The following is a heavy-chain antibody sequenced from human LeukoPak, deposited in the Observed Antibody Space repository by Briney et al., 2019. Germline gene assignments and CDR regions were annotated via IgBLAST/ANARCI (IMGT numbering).Heavy chain of an antibody. D-gene: IGHD1-26*01. CDR1: GFNVSTNY. CDR2: ISSSGSTI. V-gene: IGHV3-11*04. J-gene: IGHJ3*02. Sequence: PGGSLRLSCAASGFNVSTNYMSWVRQAPGKGLEWVSYISSSGSTIYYADSVKGRFTISRDNAKNSLYLQMNSLRAEDTAVYYCARDPEWELPRPDAFDIWGQGTMVTVSS. CDR3: ARDPEWELPRPDAFDI.